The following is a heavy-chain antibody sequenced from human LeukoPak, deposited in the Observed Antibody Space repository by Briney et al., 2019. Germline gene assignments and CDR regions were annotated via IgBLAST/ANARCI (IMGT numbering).Heavy chain of an antibody. Sequence: PSETLSLTCAVYGGSFSSYYWGWIRQPPGKGPDWIANIYYSGTTYYNPSLKSRVTISVDMSKNQFSLILRSVTAADTAVYYCARLGYSTGWYNSWGQGTLVTVSS. CDR2: IYYSGTT. J-gene: IGHJ5*01. D-gene: IGHD6-25*01. CDR1: GGSFSSYY. V-gene: IGHV4-34*01. CDR3: ARLGYSTGWYNS.